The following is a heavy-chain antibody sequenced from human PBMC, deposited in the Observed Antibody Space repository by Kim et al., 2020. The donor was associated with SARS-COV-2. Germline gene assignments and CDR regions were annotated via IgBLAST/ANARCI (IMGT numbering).Heavy chain of an antibody. Sequence: GGSLRLSCAASGFTFSSYGMHWVRQAPGKGLEWVAVIWYDGSNKYYADSVKGRFTISRDNSKNTLYLQMNSLRAEDTAVYYCARDLFWGTNNYGGKVGNWGQGTLVTVSS. V-gene: IGHV3-33*01. D-gene: IGHD4-17*01. J-gene: IGHJ4*02. CDR1: GFTFSSYG. CDR2: IWYDGSNK. CDR3: ARDLFWGTNNYGGKVGN.